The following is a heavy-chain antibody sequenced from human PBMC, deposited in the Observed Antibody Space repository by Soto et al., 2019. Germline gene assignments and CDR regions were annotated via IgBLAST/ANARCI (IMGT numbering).Heavy chain of an antibody. V-gene: IGHV1-8*01. CDR1: GYTFTSYD. CDR2: MNPDSGNT. CDR3: ARSVGGSNVNFDY. J-gene: IGHJ4*02. Sequence: QVQLVQSGAEVRTPGASVKVSCKASGYTFTSYDINWVRQATGQGPEWMGWMNPDSGNTGYVQKFQGRLTMPRNTAISTAYMELSSLRSEDTAVYYCARSVGGSNVNFDYWGQGTLVTVSS. D-gene: IGHD3-10*01.